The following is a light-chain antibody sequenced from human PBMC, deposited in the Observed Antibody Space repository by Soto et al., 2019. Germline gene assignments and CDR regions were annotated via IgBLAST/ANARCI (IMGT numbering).Light chain of an antibody. CDR2: DDS. V-gene: IGLV3-21*02. Sequence: SSELTQPPSVSVAPGQTARITCGGSNIESKSVHWYQQKPGQAPVLAVYDDSDRPSGIPERFSGSNSGNTATLTISGVEAGDEADYYCQVWDRSSDHYVFGTGTQLTVL. CDR3: QVWDRSSDHYV. J-gene: IGLJ1*01. CDR1: NIESKS.